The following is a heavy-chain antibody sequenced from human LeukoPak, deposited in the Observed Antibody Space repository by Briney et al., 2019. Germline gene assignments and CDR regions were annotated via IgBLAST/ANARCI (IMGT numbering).Heavy chain of an antibody. V-gene: IGHV4-4*02. CDR2: IYYSGST. CDR3: ARARDPAVAANLDY. J-gene: IGHJ4*02. CDR1: GGSISSSNW. Sequence: TSETLSLTCAVSGGSISSSNWWCWVSQPPGKGLEWIGYIYYSGSTNYNPSLKSRVTISVDTSKNQFSLKLSSVTAADTAVYYCARARDPAVAANLDYWGQGTLVTVSS. D-gene: IGHD2-15*01.